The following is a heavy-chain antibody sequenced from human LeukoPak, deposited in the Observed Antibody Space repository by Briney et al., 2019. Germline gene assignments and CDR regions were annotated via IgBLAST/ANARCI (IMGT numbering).Heavy chain of an antibody. CDR3: AKDRRMMSPFYGVDV. V-gene: IGHV3-30*18. Sequence: GGSLKLSCEASGFTFTSYVVHWVRQAPGKGLEWLSVISYDGGHQYNADSVKGRFTISRDNSKNTVYLQLNSLRAEDTAVYYCAKDRRMMSPFYGVDVWGQGTTVIVSS. CDR1: GFTFTSYV. D-gene: IGHD3-16*01. CDR2: ISYDGGHQ. J-gene: IGHJ6*02.